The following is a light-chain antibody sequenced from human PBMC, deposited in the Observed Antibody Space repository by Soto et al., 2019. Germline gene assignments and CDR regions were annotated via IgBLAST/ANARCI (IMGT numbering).Light chain of an antibody. J-gene: IGLJ1*01. Sequence: QSVLTQPASVSGSPGQSITISCTGTSSDVGGYNYVSWCQQHPGKAPKLMIYDVSNRPSGVSNRFSGSKSGNTASLTISGLQAEDEADYYCSSYTSSSTHNYVFGTGTKVTVL. CDR2: DVS. CDR1: SSDVGGYNY. CDR3: SSYTSSSTHNYV. V-gene: IGLV2-14*01.